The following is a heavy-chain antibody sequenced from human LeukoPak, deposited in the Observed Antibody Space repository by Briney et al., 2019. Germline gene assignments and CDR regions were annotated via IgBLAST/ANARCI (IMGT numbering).Heavy chain of an antibody. CDR3: ARGTWNDGGGFDY. D-gene: IGHD1-1*01. Sequence: GASVKVSCKASGYTFTGYYMHWVRQAPGQGLEWMGWINPNSGGTNYAQKFQGRVTMTRDTSISTAYMELSRLRSDDTAVYYCARGTWNDGGGFDYWGQGTLVTASS. CDR1: GYTFTGYY. CDR2: INPNSGGT. J-gene: IGHJ4*02. V-gene: IGHV1-2*02.